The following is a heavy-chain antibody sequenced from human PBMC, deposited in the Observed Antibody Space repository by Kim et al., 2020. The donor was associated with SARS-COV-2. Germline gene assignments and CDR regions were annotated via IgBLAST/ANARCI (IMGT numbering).Heavy chain of an antibody. CDR2: IYSSWVT. V-gene: IGHV4-39*01. CDR1: GGSISSSGYY. Sequence: SETLSLTCTVSGGSISSSGYYWGWIRQPPGKGLEYFGCIYSSWVTFYNPSLKSRVTISVDTSKNQFSLNLNSVTAADTAVYFCARLSLAGPGKRWFDPWGQGTLVTVSS. D-gene: IGHD6-19*01. CDR3: ARLSLAGPGKRWFDP. J-gene: IGHJ5*02.